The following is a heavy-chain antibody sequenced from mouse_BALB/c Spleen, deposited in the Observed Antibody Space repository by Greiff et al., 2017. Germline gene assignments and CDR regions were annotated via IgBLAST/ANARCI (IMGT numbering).Heavy chain of an antibody. CDR2: IDPENGNT. J-gene: IGHJ2*01. V-gene: IGHV14-1*02. Sequence: VQLQQSGAELVRPGALVKLSCKASGFNIKDYYMHWVKQRPEQGLEWIGWIDPENGNTIYDPKFQGKASITADTSSNTAYLQLSSLTSEDTAVYYCANYYGSSYYFDYWGQGTTLTVSS. D-gene: IGHD1-1*01. CDR3: ANYYGSSYYFDY. CDR1: GFNIKDYY.